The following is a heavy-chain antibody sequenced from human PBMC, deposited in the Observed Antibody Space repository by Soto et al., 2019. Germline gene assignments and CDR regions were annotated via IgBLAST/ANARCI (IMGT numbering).Heavy chain of an antibody. D-gene: IGHD3-22*01. CDR1: GSSISSPSCY. Sequence: CDTLSLTCASSGSSISSPSCYWVWSRQPPGKGLEWIGSIYYSGSTYYNPSLKSRVTISVDTSKNQFSLKLSSVTAADTAVYYCARHSWRLEYYDSSGGFDYWGQGTLVS. CDR2: IYYSGST. CDR3: ARHSWRLEYYDSSGGFDY. V-gene: IGHV4-39*01. J-gene: IGHJ4*02.